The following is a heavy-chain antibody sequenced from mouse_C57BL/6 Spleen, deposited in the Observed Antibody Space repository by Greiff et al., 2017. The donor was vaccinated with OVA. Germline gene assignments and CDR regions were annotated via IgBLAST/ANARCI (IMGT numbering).Heavy chain of an antibody. CDR3: ARVEETGTGMDY. D-gene: IGHD4-1*01. J-gene: IGHJ4*01. V-gene: IGHV1-64*01. CDR2: IHPNSGST. Sequence: VQLQQPGAELVKPGASVKLFCKASGYTFTSHWMHWVKQRPGQGPEWIGMIHPNSGSTNYNEKFKSKATLTVDKSSSTAYMQLSSLTSEDSAVYYCARVEETGTGMDYWGQGTSVTVSS. CDR1: GYTFTSHW.